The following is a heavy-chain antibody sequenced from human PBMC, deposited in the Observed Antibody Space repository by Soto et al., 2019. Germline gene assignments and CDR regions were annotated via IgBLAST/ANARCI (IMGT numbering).Heavy chain of an antibody. CDR3: AKLTTVTPEDY. J-gene: IGHJ4*02. CDR1: GFTFSSYG. Sequence: QVQLMESGGGVVQPGRSLGLSCAASGFTFSSYGMHWVRQAPGKGLEWVAHVSFDGGNKKYADPVKGRFTISRDNSNNTMYLDMNSLRADDTAVYYCAKLTTVTPEDYWGQGTLVTVSS. D-gene: IGHD4-17*01. V-gene: IGHV3-30*18. CDR2: VSFDGGNK.